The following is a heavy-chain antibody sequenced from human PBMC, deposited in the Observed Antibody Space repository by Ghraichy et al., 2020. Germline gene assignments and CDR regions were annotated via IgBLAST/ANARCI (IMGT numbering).Heavy chain of an antibody. D-gene: IGHD2-2*01. Sequence: GGSLRLSCTASGFTFSSYAMSWVRQAPGKGLEWVSAISGSGDSTYYADSVKGRFTISRDNSKNTLYLQMNSLRAEDTAVYYCAKRYCSSASCTYYFYYGMDVWGQGTTVTVSS. CDR2: ISGSGDST. CDR1: GFTFSSYA. CDR3: AKRYCSSASCTYYFYYGMDV. J-gene: IGHJ6*02. V-gene: IGHV3-23*01.